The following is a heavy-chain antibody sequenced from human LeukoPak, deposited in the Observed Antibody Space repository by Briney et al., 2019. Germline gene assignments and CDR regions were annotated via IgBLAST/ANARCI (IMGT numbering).Heavy chain of an antibody. D-gene: IGHD4-17*01. CDR2: ISSSGSTI. Sequence: GGSLRLSCAASGFTFSDYYMSWIRQAPGKGLEWVSYISSSGSTIYYADSVKGRFTISRDNAKNSLYLQMNSLRAEDTAVYYCASRTVTHAFDIWGQGTMVTVSS. CDR3: ASRTVTHAFDI. CDR1: GFTFSDYY. V-gene: IGHV3-11*01. J-gene: IGHJ3*02.